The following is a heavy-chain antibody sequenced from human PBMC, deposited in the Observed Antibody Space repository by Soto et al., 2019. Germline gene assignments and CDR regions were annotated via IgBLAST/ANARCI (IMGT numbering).Heavy chain of an antibody. J-gene: IGHJ6*02. CDR2: IYPGDSDT. V-gene: IGHV5-51*01. D-gene: IGHD2-2*01. CDR3: ATNIVVPSNYYYYYGMDV. Sequence: GESLKISCKGSGYSFTSYWIGWVRQMPGKGLEWMGIIYPGDSDTRYSPSFQGQVTISADKSISTAYLQWSSLKASDTAMYYCATNIVVPSNYYYYYGMDVWGQGTTVTVSS. CDR1: GYSFTSYW.